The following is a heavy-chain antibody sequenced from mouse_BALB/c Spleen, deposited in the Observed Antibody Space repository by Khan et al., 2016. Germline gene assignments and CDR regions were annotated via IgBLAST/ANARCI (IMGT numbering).Heavy chain of an antibody. J-gene: IGHJ2*01. Sequence: VQLKESGAELVKPGASVKLSCTASGFNIKDTYMHWVKQRPEQGLEWIGRIDPANGNTKYDPKFQGKATITADTSSNTAYLQLSSLTSEDTAVYYGANWDYWGQGTTLTVSS. D-gene: IGHD4-1*01. CDR1: GFNIKDTY. CDR2: IDPANGNT. V-gene: IGHV14-3*02. CDR3: ANWDY.